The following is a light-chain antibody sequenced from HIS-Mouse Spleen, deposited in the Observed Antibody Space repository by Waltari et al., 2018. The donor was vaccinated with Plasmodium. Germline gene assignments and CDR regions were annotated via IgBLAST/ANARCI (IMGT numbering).Light chain of an antibody. CDR2: DVS. CDR3: SSYTSSSTL. J-gene: IGLJ3*02. CDR1: SSAVGGYNY. Sequence: QSALTQPASVSGSPGQSIPISCTGTSSAVGGYNYVSWYQQHPGKAPKLMIYDVSNRPSGVSNRFSGSKSGNTASLTISGLQAEDEADYYCSSYTSSSTLFGGGTKLTVL. V-gene: IGLV2-14*03.